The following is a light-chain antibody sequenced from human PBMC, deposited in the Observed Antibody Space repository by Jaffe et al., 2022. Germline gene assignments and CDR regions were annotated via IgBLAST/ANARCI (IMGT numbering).Light chain of an antibody. CDR3: SSYTSTSTWV. V-gene: IGLV2-14*03. CDR1: SSDFNGYNS. J-gene: IGLJ3*02. CDR2: DVS. Sequence: QSALTQPASVSGSPGQSITISCTGTSSDFNGYNSVSWYQQHPGKAPKLMIYDVSNRPSGVSNRFSGSKSGNTASLTISGLQAEDESDYYCSSYTSTSTWVFGGGTKLTVL.